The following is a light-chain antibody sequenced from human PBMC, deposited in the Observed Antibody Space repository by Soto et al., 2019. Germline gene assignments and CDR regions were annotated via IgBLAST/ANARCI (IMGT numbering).Light chain of an antibody. CDR2: GNT. CDR3: QSYDSSLSDLYV. CDR1: SSNIGAGYE. J-gene: IGLJ1*01. Sequence: QSALTQPPSVSGAPGQRLTISCTGSSSNIGAGYEVNWYQHLPGAAPKLLIYGNTNRPSGVPDRFSGTKSGTSASLAITGLQAEDEADYYCQSYDSSLSDLYVFGTGTKVTVL. V-gene: IGLV1-40*01.